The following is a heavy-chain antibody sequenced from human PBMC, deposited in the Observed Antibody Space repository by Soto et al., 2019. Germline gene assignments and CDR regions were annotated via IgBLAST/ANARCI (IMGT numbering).Heavy chain of an antibody. CDR3: ARTTAVPNTLRSRYFFDY. V-gene: IGHV4-59*11. J-gene: IGHJ4*02. CDR1: GGSISGHY. Sequence: PSETLSLTCTVAGGSISGHYWSWIRQPPGKRLEWIGYVYYSGTTNYNPSLKSRVTISVDLSKNQFSLRLSSVTTADTALYYCARTTAVPNTLRSRYFFDYWGQGTLVTVSS. CDR2: VYYSGTT. D-gene: IGHD4-17*01.